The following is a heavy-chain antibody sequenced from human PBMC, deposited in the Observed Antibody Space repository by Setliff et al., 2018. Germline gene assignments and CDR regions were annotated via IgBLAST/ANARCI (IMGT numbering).Heavy chain of an antibody. CDR2: IYTSGST. CDR3: ARYIPSAGCFDP. CDR1: GGSISSGTYY. J-gene: IGHJ5*02. Sequence: KSSETLSLTCAVSGGSISSGTYYWSWIRQPAGKGLEWIGRIYTSGSTNYNPSLKSRVTMSLDTSKNQFSLKLTSVTAADTALYYCARYIPSAGCFDPWGQGALVTVSS. V-gene: IGHV4-61*02. D-gene: IGHD2-21*01.